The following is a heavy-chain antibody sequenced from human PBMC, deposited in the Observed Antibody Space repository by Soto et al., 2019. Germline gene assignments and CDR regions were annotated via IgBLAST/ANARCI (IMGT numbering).Heavy chain of an antibody. CDR3: AATDADYYNN. CDR2: IVPSSGIT. Sequence: GASVKVSCKASGGTFSSYTISWVRQAPGQRLEWMGRIVPSSGITNYAQKFQGRVTITADKSTSTAYMELSSLRSEDTAVYYCAATDADYYNNWGQGTLVTVSS. J-gene: IGHJ4*02. V-gene: IGHV1-69*02. D-gene: IGHD3-10*01. CDR1: GGTFSSYT.